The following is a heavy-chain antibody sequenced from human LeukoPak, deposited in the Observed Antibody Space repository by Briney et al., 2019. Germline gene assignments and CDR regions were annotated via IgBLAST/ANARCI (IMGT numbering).Heavy chain of an antibody. V-gene: IGHV4-34*01. Sequence: SETLSLTCTVSGGSFRSGSYYWNWIRQPPGKGLEWIGEINHSGSTNYNPSLKSRVTISVDTSKNQFSLKLSSVTAADTAVYYCARPVSSLLWFGDWATKRRGPFDYWGQGTLVTVSS. CDR2: INHSGST. CDR1: GGSFRSGSYY. D-gene: IGHD3-10*01. CDR3: ARPVSSLLWFGDWATKRRGPFDY. J-gene: IGHJ4*02.